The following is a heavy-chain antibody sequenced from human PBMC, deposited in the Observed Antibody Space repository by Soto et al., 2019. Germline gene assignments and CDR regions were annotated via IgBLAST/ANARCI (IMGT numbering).Heavy chain of an antibody. Sequence: EVQLVESGGGLVKPGGSLRLSCEDSGFPFSSYTMNWVRRAPGKGLEWVSSITSRSTNTHYADSVRGRFTIARDNAKRSLYLQMNSLRAEDTAVYYCARGPLYYFDYWGQGTLVTVSS. V-gene: IGHV3-21*02. CDR2: ITSRSTNT. CDR3: ARGPLYYFDY. J-gene: IGHJ4*02. CDR1: GFPFSSYT.